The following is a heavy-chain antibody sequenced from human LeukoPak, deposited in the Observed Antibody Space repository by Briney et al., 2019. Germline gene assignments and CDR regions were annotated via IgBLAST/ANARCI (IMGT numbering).Heavy chain of an antibody. CDR3: ARERGVYYYYYGMDV. CDR2: IWYDGSNK. CDR1: GFTFSSYG. J-gene: IGHJ6*02. V-gene: IGHV3-33*01. Sequence: GRSLRLSCAASGFTFSSYGMHWVRQAPGKGLGWVAVIWYDGSNKYYADSVKGRFTISRDNSKNTLYLQMNSLRAEDTAVYYCARERGVYYYYYGMDVWGQGTTVTVSS.